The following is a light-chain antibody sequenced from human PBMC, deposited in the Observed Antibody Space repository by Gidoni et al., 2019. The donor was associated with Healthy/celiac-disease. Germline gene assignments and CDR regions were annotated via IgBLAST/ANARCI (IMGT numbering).Light chain of an antibody. V-gene: IGKV3-15*01. CDR2: GAS. CDR1: QSVSSN. Sequence: EIVITQSPATLSVSPGERATLSCRASQSVSSNLAWYQQTPGQAPRLLIYGASTRATGIPARFSGSGSGTEFTLTISSLQSEDFAVYYCQQYNNWPQTFGQGTKLEIK. CDR3: QQYNNWPQT. J-gene: IGKJ2*01.